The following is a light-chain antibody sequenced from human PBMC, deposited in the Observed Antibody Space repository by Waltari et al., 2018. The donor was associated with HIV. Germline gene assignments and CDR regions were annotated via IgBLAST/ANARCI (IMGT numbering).Light chain of an antibody. CDR3: SSYTSSSTLV. V-gene: IGLV2-14*01. CDR2: EVS. CDR1: SSDVGGYNY. J-gene: IGLJ1*01. Sequence: QSALTQPASVSGSPGQSITISCTGTSSDVGGYNYVSLFQQHPGTAPQLMIDEVSNRPSGVSNRFSGSKAGNTASLTISGLQAEDEADYYCSSYTSSSTLVFGTGTKVTVL.